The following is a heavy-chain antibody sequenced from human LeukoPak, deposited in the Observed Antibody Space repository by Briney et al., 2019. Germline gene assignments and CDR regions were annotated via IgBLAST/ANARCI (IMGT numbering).Heavy chain of an antibody. CDR3: ARHPQPFDI. V-gene: IGHV4-39*01. J-gene: IGHJ3*02. Sequence: PSETLSLTCTVSGGSIRSTAYYWGWIRQPPGKGLEWIGTIYYSGSTNYNPSLKSRVTISLDTSNNQFSLRLNSVTAAETAMYYCARHPQPFDIWGHGTMVTVSS. CDR2: IYYSGST. D-gene: IGHD6-13*01. CDR1: GGSIRSTAYY.